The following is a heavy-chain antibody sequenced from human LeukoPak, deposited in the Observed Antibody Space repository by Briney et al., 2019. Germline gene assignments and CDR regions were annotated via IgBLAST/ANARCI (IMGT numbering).Heavy chain of an antibody. D-gene: IGHD3-10*01. CDR3: ARLSPYLGSGSSAFPDDF. Sequence: SETLSLTCTVSGGPISRSRYYWGWIRQPPGKGLEWIGSIYYRGSTYYNPSLKTRVTISVDTSKNQFSLKLSSVTAADTAVCYCARLSPYLGSGSSAFPDDFWGQGTLVTVSS. CDR1: GGPISRSRYY. J-gene: IGHJ4*02. V-gene: IGHV4-39*01. CDR2: IYYRGST.